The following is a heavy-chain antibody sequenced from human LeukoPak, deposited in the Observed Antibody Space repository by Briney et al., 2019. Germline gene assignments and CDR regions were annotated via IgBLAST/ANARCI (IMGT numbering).Heavy chain of an antibody. Sequence: GGSLRLSCAASGFTFSSYSMNWVRQAPGKGLEWVSSISSGSSYIYYADSMKGRFTISRDNAKNSLYLQMNSLRAEDTAVYYCARGEWAAEFDYWGQGTLVTVSS. V-gene: IGHV3-21*01. CDR2: ISSGSSYI. CDR1: GFTFSSYS. J-gene: IGHJ4*02. CDR3: ARGEWAAEFDY. D-gene: IGHD3-3*01.